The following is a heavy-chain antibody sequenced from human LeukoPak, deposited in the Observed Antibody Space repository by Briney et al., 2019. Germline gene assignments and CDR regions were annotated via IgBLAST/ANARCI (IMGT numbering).Heavy chain of an antibody. D-gene: IGHD3-10*01. V-gene: IGHV3-30*03. CDR2: ISYDGSNK. CDR3: TTDPGGGEYYFDY. Sequence: GGSLRLSCAASGFTFSSYGMHWVRQAPGKGLEWVAVISYDGSNKYYADSVKGRFTISRDNSKNTLYLQMNSLKTEDTAVYYCTTDPGGGEYYFDYWGQGTLVTVSS. CDR1: GFTFSSYG. J-gene: IGHJ4*02.